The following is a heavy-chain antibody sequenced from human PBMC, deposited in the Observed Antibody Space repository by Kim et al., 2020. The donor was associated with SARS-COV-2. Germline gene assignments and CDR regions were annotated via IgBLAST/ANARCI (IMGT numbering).Heavy chain of an antibody. Sequence: GGSLRLSCAASGFIFSDYSMNWVRPAPCQGLYLFSSIIILFVFLYYADSVKGRFTISRDNAKNSLYLQMNSLRAEDTAVYYCARSGQDDVWGYWGQGTLVTVAS. V-gene: IGHV3-21*01. CDR2: IIILFVFL. CDR3: ARSGQDDVWGY. D-gene: IGHD3-16*01. CDR1: GFIFSDYS. J-gene: IGHJ4*02.